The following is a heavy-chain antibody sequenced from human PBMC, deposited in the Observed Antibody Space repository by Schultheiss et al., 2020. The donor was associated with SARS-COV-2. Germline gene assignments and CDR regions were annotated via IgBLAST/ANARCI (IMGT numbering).Heavy chain of an antibody. V-gene: IGHV3-48*03. D-gene: IGHD3-22*01. CDR1: GFTFSSYE. CDR2: ISSSGSTI. Sequence: GGSLRLSCAASGFTFSSYEMNWVRQAPGKGLEWVSYISSSGSTIYYADSVKGRFTISRDNAKNSLYLQMNSLRAEDTAVYYCARDLPANYYDSRAFDIWGQGTMVTVSS. J-gene: IGHJ3*02. CDR3: ARDLPANYYDSRAFDI.